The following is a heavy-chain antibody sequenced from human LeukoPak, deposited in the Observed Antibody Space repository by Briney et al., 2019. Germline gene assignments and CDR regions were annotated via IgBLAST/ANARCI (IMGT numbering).Heavy chain of an antibody. Sequence: GGSLRLSCAASGFTFGDYAMNWGRQAPGKGLEWVSGISWDSRTINYADSVRGRFTISRDNAKSSLYLQMNSLRPEDTALYYCAKASTSYGYKDDAFHIWGQGTMVTVSS. V-gene: IGHV3-9*01. CDR1: GFTFGDYA. D-gene: IGHD3-16*01. J-gene: IGHJ3*02. CDR2: ISWDSRTI. CDR3: AKASTSYGYKDDAFHI.